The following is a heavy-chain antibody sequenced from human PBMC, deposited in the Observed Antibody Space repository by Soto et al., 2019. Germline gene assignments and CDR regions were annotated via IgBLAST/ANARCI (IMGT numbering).Heavy chain of an antibody. J-gene: IGHJ6*03. CDR1: GYSFTNYW. CDR2: IYPGDSDT. CDR3: AKLTYASGRSSHFYYYMDV. Sequence: VESLKISCKGSGYSFTNYWIGWVRQMPGKGLEWMGIIYPGDSDTRYSPSFQGQVTISADKSISTAYLQWSSLKASDTAVYYCAKLTYASGRSSHFYYYMDVWGKGTTVTVSS. D-gene: IGHD3-10*01. V-gene: IGHV5-51*01.